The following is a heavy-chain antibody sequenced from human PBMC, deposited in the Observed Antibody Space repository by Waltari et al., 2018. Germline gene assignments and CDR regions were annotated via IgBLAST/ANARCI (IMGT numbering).Heavy chain of an antibody. CDR3: AKALGPLTDAWYMDV. CDR1: GFTFDDYA. V-gene: IGHV3-43D*03. J-gene: IGHJ6*03. D-gene: IGHD7-27*01. CDR2: ISWDGGST. Sequence: EVQLVESGGVVVQPGGSLRLSCAASGFTFDDYATHWVRQAPGKGLEWVSLISWDGGSTYYADSVKGRFTISRDNSKNSLYLQMNSLRAEDTALYYCAKALGPLTDAWYMDVWGKGTTVTISS.